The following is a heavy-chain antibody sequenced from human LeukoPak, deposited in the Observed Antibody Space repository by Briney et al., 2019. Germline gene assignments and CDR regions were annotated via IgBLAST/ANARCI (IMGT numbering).Heavy chain of an antibody. CDR1: GGSISSTSYY. CDR2: IYYSGST. V-gene: IGHV4-61*05. J-gene: IGHJ5*02. Sequence: SETLSLTCSVSGGSISSTSYYWGWIRQPPGKGLEWIGYIYYSGSTNYNPSLKSRVTISVDTSKNQFSLKLSSVTAADTAVYYCARVTHWRGFDPWGQGTLVTVSS. D-gene: IGHD1-1*01. CDR3: ARVTHWRGFDP.